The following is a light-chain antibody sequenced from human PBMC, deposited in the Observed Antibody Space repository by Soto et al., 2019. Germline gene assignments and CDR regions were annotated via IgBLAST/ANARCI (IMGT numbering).Light chain of an antibody. V-gene: IGKV1-5*01. CDR1: QSISSR. J-gene: IGKJ1*01. CDR2: DVS. CDR3: QQYNTFWT. Sequence: DIQMTQSPSTLSASLGERVTITCRASQSISSRLAWYQQKPGKAPKPLIYDVSNLESGVPSRFSGSGSGTEFTLTISSLQPDDVATYYCQQYNTFWTFGQGTKVDI.